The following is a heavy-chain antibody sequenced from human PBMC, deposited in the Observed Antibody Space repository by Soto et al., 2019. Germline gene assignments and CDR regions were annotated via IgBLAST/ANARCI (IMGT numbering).Heavy chain of an antibody. V-gene: IGHV1-3*01. J-gene: IGHJ3*02. CDR1: GYTFTSYA. Sequence: QVQLVQSGAAVKKPGASVKVSCKASGYTFTSYAMHWVRQAPGQRLEWMGWINAGNGNTKYSQKFQGRGTITRDTWPSIAYRELNSLRSEATAVYDCARVPWDLVTAGYDLWGGDDAFHIWGQGTMVTVSS. CDR3: ARVPWDLVTAGYDLWGGDDAFHI. D-gene: IGHD3-3*01. CDR2: INAGNGNT.